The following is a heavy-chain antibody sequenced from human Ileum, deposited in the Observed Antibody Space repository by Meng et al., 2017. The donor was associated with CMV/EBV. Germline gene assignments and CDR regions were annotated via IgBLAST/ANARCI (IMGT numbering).Heavy chain of an antibody. V-gene: IGHV4-39*06. D-gene: IGHD4-11*01. Sequence: RLKRHKSGPEVVKPSETLSLTCTVSGSSIKINTRFWAWLRQPPGQGLEWIGTINYSGSTYYNPSLRSRVTLSVDTSKNQFSLKLSYVTAADTAMYYCARDMTNRWFYYWGQGILVTVSS. CDR2: INYSGST. J-gene: IGHJ4*02. CDR1: GSSIKINTRF. CDR3: ARDMTNRWFYY.